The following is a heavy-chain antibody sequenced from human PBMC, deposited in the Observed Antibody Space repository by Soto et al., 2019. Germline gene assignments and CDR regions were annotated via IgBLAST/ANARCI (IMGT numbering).Heavy chain of an antibody. V-gene: IGHV3-23*01. CDR2: ISGSGGST. Sequence: PGGSLRLSCAASGFTFSSYAMSWVRQAPGKGLEWVSAISGSGGSTYYADSVKGRFTISRDNSKNTLYLQMNSLRAEDTAVYYCAKIAGYSGCSIRNWFDPWGQGTLVTVSS. CDR3: AKIAGYSGCSIRNWFDP. D-gene: IGHD5-12*01. CDR1: GFTFSSYA. J-gene: IGHJ5*02.